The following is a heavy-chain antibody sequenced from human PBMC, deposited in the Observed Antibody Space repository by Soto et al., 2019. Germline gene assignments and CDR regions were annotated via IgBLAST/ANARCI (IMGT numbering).Heavy chain of an antibody. D-gene: IGHD2-21*01. CDR1: EFTFSIYA. CDR3: SRGDREDTAGVIGARPREYGMDV. V-gene: IGHV3-30-3*01. Sequence: PGGSLRLSCAASEFTFSIYAMHWVRQAPGKGLEWVAVISYDGARKAYANSVKGRFTISRDTSKNTLYLQMNSLRVEDTAAYYCSRGDREDTAGVIGARPREYGMDVWGRGTTVTVSS. CDR2: ISYDGARK. J-gene: IGHJ6*02.